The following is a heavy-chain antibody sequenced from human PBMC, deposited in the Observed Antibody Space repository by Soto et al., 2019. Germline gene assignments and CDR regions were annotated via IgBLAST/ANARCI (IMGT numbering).Heavy chain of an antibody. CDR3: ATTELCTDGLCCPGVFDY. CDR2: ISYDGSNI. CDR1: GFTFSNYG. V-gene: IGHV3-30*03. Sequence: QVQLVESGGGVVQPGRSLRLSCATSGFTFSNYGMNWIRQAPGKGLEWVAFISYDGSNIHLPDSLKGRFTISRDNPKNALHLQMNSLRADDRAVYYCATTELCTDGLCCPGVFDYWGQGTLVTVSS. J-gene: IGHJ4*02. D-gene: IGHD2-8*01.